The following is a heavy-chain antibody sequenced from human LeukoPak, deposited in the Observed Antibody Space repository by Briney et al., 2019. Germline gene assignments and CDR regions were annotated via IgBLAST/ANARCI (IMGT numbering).Heavy chain of an antibody. J-gene: IGHJ4*02. CDR2: INPSGSST. D-gene: IGHD4-23*01. CDR3: ASETGLRWFDY. V-gene: IGHV1-46*01. Sequence: GASVKVSCKASGYAFTRHYMHWVRQAPGQGLEWMGLINPSGSSTIYAQKFQGRVTITADESTSTAYMELSSLRSEDTAVYYCASETGLRWFDYWGQGTLVTVSS. CDR1: GYAFTRHY.